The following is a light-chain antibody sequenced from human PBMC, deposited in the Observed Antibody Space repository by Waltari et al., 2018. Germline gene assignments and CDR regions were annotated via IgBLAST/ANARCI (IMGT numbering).Light chain of an antibody. J-gene: IGLJ2*01. CDR3: ATWDNNLKDVV. CDR1: SSNIGNYY. CDR2: DNN. Sequence: QSVLTQPPSVSAAPGQKVTISCSGSSSNIGNYYVSWYYHLPGAAPKLLIYDNNKRPSGIPDRFPASKAGTSATLGIAGLQIGDEADYYCATWDNNLKDVVFGGVTKLTVL. V-gene: IGLV1-51*01.